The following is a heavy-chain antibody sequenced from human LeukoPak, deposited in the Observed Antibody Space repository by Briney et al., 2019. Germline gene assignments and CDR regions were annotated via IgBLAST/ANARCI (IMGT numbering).Heavy chain of an antibody. Sequence: GGSLRLSCTTSRFTFSSYSMNWVRQAPGRGLEWVSSISIWSNYIYYADSVKGRFTVSRDNAQNSLFLQMNSLRVEDTAVYYCATGRYCTGDTCNERVDYWGQGTLVTVSS. D-gene: IGHD2-8*02. CDR3: ATGRYCTGDTCNERVDY. CDR1: RFTFSSYS. V-gene: IGHV3-21*01. J-gene: IGHJ4*02. CDR2: ISIWSNYI.